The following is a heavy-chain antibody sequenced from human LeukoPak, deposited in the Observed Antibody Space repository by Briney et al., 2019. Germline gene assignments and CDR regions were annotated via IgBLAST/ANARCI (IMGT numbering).Heavy chain of an antibody. V-gene: IGHV4-30-2*01. CDR2: IYHSGST. D-gene: IGHD5-18*01. Sequence: PSETLSLTCTVSGGSISSGGYYWSWIRQPPGKGLEWIGYIYHSGSTYYNPSLKSRVTISVDRSKNQFSLKLSSVTAADTAVYYCARVRHVDTAMGPRYYFDYWGQGTLVTVSS. J-gene: IGHJ4*02. CDR3: ARVRHVDTAMGPRYYFDY. CDR1: GGSISSGGYY.